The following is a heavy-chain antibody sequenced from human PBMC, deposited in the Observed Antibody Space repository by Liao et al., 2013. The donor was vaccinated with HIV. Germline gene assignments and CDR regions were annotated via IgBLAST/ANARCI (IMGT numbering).Heavy chain of an antibody. CDR3: ARGVIAAGTRYFDL. CDR1: DGSLSNFY. V-gene: IGHV4-34*02. J-gene: IGHJ2*01. D-gene: IGHD6-13*01. CDR2: INHSGSS. Sequence: QVQLQQWGAGLLKPSETLSLTCGVNDGSLSNFYWSWIRQPPGKGLEWIGDINHSGSSNYNASLKSRLTMSLDTSKKEFSLKLRSVTAADTATYYCARGVIAAGTRYFDLWGRGTLVTVSS.